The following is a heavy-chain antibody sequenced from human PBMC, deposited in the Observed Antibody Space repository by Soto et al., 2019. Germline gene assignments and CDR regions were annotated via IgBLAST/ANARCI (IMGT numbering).Heavy chain of an antibody. Sequence: EVQLVESGGGLVQPGGSLRLSCAASGFTFSNYDMHWVRQVTGKGLEWVSTIGTAGDTYYPGSVKGRFTISRENAKNSFYLPMTSLRAEHTAVYYCARGRLISLYCFDYWGQGTLVTVSS. CDR2: IGTAGDT. V-gene: IGHV3-13*01. D-gene: IGHD2-15*01. CDR1: GFTFSNYD. J-gene: IGHJ4*02. CDR3: ARGRLISLYCFDY.